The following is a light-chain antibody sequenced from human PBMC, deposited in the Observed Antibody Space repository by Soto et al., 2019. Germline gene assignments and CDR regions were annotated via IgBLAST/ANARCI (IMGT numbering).Light chain of an antibody. V-gene: IGLV1-40*01. CDR3: QSYDSRLSGYV. Sequence: QSVLTQPPSVSEAPGQRVTISCTGSSSNIGAGYEAHWYQQVPGTAPKLLIYENNNRPSGVPDRCSGSKSGTSASLTITGRQDEDEAEYYCQSYDSRLSGYVFGTGTKLTVL. CDR2: ENN. J-gene: IGLJ1*01. CDR1: SSNIGAGYE.